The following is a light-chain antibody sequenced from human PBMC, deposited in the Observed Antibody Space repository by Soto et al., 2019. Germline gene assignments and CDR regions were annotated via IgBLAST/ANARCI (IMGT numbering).Light chain of an antibody. CDR1: QSVRSN. V-gene: IGKV3-15*01. CDR2: GAS. Sequence: EIVMAQSPATLSVSPGERATLSCRSSQSVRSNLAWYQQKPGQAPRLLIYGASTRATGIPARFSGSGSETEFTLTISSLQPDDFATYYCQHYNSYSEAFGQGTRLEI. CDR3: QHYNSYSEA. J-gene: IGKJ5*01.